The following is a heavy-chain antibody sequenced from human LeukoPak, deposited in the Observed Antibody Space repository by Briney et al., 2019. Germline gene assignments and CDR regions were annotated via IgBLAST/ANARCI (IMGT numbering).Heavy chain of an antibody. D-gene: IGHD6-19*01. CDR3: ARDRPPYSSGVYYMDV. CDR2: IYTSGST. J-gene: IGHJ6*03. Sequence: PSQTLSLTCTVSGGSISSGSYYWSWIRQPAGKGLEWIGRIYTSGSTSYNPSLKSRVTISVDTSKNQFSLKLSSVTAADTAVYYCARDRPPYSSGVYYMDVWGKGTTVTVSS. V-gene: IGHV4-61*02. CDR1: GGSISSGSYY.